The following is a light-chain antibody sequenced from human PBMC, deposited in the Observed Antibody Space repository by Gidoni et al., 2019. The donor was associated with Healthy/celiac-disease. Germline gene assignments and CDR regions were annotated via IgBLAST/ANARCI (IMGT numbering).Light chain of an antibody. CDR1: RSNIGSNY. Sequence: QSVLTQPPSASGTPGRRVTISCSGSRSNIGSNYVYWYQQLPGTAPKLLIYRNNQRPSGVPDRFSGSKSGTSASLAISGLRSEDEADYYCAAWDDSLSGRVFGTGTKVTVL. J-gene: IGLJ1*01. V-gene: IGLV1-47*01. CDR3: AAWDDSLSGRV. CDR2: RNN.